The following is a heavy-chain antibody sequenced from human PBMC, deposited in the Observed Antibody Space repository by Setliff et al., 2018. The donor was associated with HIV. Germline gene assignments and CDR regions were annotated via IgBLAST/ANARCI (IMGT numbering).Heavy chain of an antibody. J-gene: IGHJ4*02. CDR2: ISDTGDYI. V-gene: IGHV3-23*01. CDR3: ARDYSRYTWNYFDY. Sequence: GGSLRLSCTASAFTFNKYAMAWVRQAPGKGLEWVSAISDTGDYIYYADSVKGRFTISRDNSKNTLYLQMNSLRAEDTALYYCARDYSRYTWNYFDYWGQGTLVTVSS. D-gene: IGHD1-20*01. CDR1: AFTFNKYA.